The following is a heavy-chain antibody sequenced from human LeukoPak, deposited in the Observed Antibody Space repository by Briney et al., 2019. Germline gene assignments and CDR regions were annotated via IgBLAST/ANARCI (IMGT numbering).Heavy chain of an antibody. D-gene: IGHD3-10*01. V-gene: IGHV3-30*04. Sequence: GGSLRLSCAASGFTFSSYAMHWVRQAPGKGLEWVAVISYDGSNKYYADSVKGRFTISRDNSKNTLYLQMNSLRAEDTAVYYCARDQSYGSGSYYRYYYYGMDVWGQGTTVTVSS. CDR3: ARDQSYGSGSYYRYYYYGMDV. J-gene: IGHJ6*02. CDR1: GFTFSSYA. CDR2: ISYDGSNK.